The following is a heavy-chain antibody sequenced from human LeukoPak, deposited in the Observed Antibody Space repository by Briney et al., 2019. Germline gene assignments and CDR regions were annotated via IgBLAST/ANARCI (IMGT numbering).Heavy chain of an antibody. CDR2: IYYSGST. V-gene: IGHV4-39*07. CDR1: GGSISSYY. CDR3: ARDLSIAPPQSNWFDP. D-gene: IGHD6-6*01. Sequence: SETLSLTCTVSGGSISSYYWGWIRQPPGKGLEWIGSIYYSGSTYYNPSLKSRVTISVDTSKNQFSLKLSSVTAADTAVYYCARDLSIAPPQSNWFDPWGQGTLVTVSS. J-gene: IGHJ5*02.